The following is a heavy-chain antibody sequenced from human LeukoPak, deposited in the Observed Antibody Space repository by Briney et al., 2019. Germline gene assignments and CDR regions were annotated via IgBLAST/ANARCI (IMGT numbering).Heavy chain of an antibody. D-gene: IGHD3-22*01. J-gene: IGHJ5*02. CDR2: ISAYNGNT. CDR1: GYTFTSYG. Sequence: ASVKVSCKASGYTFTSYGISWVRQAPGQGLEWMGWISAYNGNTNYAQKLQGRVTMTTDTSTSTAYMELRSLRSDDTAVYYCARGDYDSSGYYLDWFDPWGQGTLVTVSS. CDR3: ARGDYDSSGYYLDWFDP. V-gene: IGHV1-18*01.